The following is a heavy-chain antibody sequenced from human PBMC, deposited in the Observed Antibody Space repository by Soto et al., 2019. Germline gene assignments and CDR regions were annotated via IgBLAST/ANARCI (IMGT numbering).Heavy chain of an antibody. CDR3: ARTAPTAPFDY. CDR2: IYYSGST. Sequence: QVQLQESGPGLVKPSETLSLTCTVSGGSISSYYWSWIRQPPGKGLEWIGYIYYSGSTNYNPSLKSRVTISVDTSKNQFSLKLSSVTAADTAVYYCARTAPTAPFDYWGQGTLVTVSS. J-gene: IGHJ4*02. V-gene: IGHV4-59*01. CDR1: GGSISSYY.